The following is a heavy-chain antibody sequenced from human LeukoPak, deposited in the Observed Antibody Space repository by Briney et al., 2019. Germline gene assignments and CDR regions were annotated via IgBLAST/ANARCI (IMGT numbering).Heavy chain of an antibody. CDR3: ARCLGECQLVSWFVP. D-gene: IGHD3-16*01. J-gene: IGHJ5*02. V-gene: IGHV1-69*05. CDR1: GGTFSTYV. Sequence: WASVKDSCKASGGTFSTYVITWVRQAPGQGLEWMGGIIPVFGTTNYAQKFHGRVTITTDESMSTAYMELSSLRSEDTAVYYCARCLGECQLVSWFVPWGQGTLVTVSS. CDR2: IIPVFGTT.